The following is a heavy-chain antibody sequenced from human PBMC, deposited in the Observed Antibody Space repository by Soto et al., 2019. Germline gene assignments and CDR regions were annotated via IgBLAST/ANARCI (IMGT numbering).Heavy chain of an antibody. V-gene: IGHV4-39*01. Sequence: SETLSLTCTVSGGSISSSSYYWGWIRQPPGKGLEWIGSIYYSGSTYYNPSLKSRVTISVDTSKNQFSLKLSSVTAADTAVYYCARQIGATVTTPFDYWGQGTLVTVSS. CDR3: ARQIGATVTTPFDY. CDR1: GGSISSSSYY. CDR2: IYYSGST. J-gene: IGHJ4*02. D-gene: IGHD4-4*01.